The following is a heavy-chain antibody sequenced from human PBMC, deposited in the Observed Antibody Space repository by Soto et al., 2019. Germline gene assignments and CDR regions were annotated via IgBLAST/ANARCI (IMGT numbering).Heavy chain of an antibody. CDR1: GFSFSSYA. Sequence: EVQLLESGGGLGQPGGSLRLSCAASGFSFSSYAMTWVRQAPGRGLEWVSAISGSGSPTYYADSVKGRFTISRDNSKNTLYLQMNSLRAEDTAVYYCARDMSGGTYNYYYGMDVWGQGTTVTVSS. J-gene: IGHJ6*02. CDR2: ISGSGSPT. V-gene: IGHV3-23*01. CDR3: ARDMSGGTYNYYYGMDV. D-gene: IGHD1-26*01.